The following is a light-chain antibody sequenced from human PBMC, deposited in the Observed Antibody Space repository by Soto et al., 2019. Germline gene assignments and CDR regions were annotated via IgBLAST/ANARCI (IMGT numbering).Light chain of an antibody. J-gene: IGKJ5*01. Sequence: ETVMTQSPATLSVSPGERATLSCRASQSVSSNLAWYQHKPGQAPRLLIYGASTRATGIPARFSGSGSGTEFTLTISSLPSEDFAVYYCQQYNNWPTFGQGTRLEIK. CDR1: QSVSSN. V-gene: IGKV3-15*01. CDR3: QQYNNWPT. CDR2: GAS.